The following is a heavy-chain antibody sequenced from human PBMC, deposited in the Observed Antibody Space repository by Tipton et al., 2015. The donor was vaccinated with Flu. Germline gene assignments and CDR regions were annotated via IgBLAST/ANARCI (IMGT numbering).Heavy chain of an antibody. CDR2: IKQDGSEK. Sequence: SLRLSCAASGFTFSSYWMSWVRQAPGKGLEWVANIKQDGSEKYYVDSVKGRFTISRDNAKNSLYLQMNSLRAEDTAVYYCAREWIGVKAGAMSSADYWGQGTLVTVSS. V-gene: IGHV3-7*03. CDR1: GFTFSSYW. D-gene: IGHD4/OR15-4a*01. J-gene: IGHJ4*02. CDR3: AREWIGVKAGAMSSADY.